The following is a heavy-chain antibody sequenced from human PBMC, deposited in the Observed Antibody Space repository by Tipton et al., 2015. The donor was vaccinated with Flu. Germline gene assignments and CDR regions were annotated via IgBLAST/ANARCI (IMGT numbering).Heavy chain of an antibody. CDR2: IYYSGST. Sequence: TLSLTCTVSGGSISSYYWSWIRQPPGKGLEWIGYIYYSGSTNYNPSLKSRVTISVDTSKNQFSLKLSSVTAADTAVYYCARLFPNWNYVVDSGMDVWGQGTTVTVSS. D-gene: IGHD1-7*01. V-gene: IGHV4-59*01. CDR1: GGSISSYY. CDR3: ARLFPNWNYVVDSGMDV. J-gene: IGHJ6*02.